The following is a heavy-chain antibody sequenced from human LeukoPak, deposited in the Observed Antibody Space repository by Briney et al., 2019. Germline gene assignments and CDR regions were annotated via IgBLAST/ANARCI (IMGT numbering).Heavy chain of an antibody. V-gene: IGHV3-7*01. J-gene: IGHJ4*02. CDR1: GFTFSSYW. CDR3: ARDGGLWFGKHFDY. CDR2: IKQDGSEE. D-gene: IGHD3-10*01. Sequence: GGSPRLSCAASGFTFSSYWMSWVRQAPGKGLEWVANIKQDGSEEYYVDSVKGRFTISRDNAKNSLYLQMNSLRAEDTAVYYCARDGGLWFGKHFDYWGQGTLVTVSS.